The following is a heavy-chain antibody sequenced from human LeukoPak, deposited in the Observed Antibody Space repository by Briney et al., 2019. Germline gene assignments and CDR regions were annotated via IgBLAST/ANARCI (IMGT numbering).Heavy chain of an antibody. CDR3: ARGRASPRNAFDI. Sequence: PSETLSLTCAVYGGSFSGYYWSWIRQPPGKGLEWIGEINHSGSTNNNPSLKSRVTISVDTSKNQFSLKLSSVTAADTAVYYCARGRASPRNAFDIWGQGTMVTVSS. CDR1: GGSFSGYY. V-gene: IGHV4-34*01. J-gene: IGHJ3*02. CDR2: INHSGST.